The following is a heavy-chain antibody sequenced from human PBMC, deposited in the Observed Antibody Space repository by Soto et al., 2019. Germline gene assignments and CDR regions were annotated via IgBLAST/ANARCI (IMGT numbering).Heavy chain of an antibody. Sequence: GGSLRLSCAASGFTFSSYSMNWVRQAPGKGLEWVSYISSSSSTIYYADSVKGRFTISRDNAKNSLYLQMNSLRDEDTAVYYCARDHDYGDYVRGYYYYGMDFWCQGTTVTLFS. CDR1: GFTFSSYS. CDR2: ISSSSSTI. V-gene: IGHV3-48*02. D-gene: IGHD4-17*01. CDR3: ARDHDYGDYVRGYYYYGMDF. J-gene: IGHJ6*02.